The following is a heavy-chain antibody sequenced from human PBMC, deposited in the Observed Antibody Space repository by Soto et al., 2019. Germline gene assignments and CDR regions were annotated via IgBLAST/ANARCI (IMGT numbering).Heavy chain of an antibody. CDR2: IIPIFGTA. D-gene: IGHD6-13*01. CDR1: GGTFSSYA. V-gene: IGHV1-69*13. Sequence: SVKVSCKASGGTFSSYAISWVRQAPGQGLEWMGGIIPIFGTANYAQKFQGRVTITADESTSTAYMELSSLRSEDTAVYYCARDRARYSSSWYCFDYWGQGTLVTVSS. J-gene: IGHJ4*02. CDR3: ARDRARYSSSWYCFDY.